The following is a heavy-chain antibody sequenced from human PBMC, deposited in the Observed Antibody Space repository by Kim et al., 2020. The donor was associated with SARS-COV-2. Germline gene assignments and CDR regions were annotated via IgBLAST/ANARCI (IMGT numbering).Heavy chain of an antibody. J-gene: IGHJ6*02. D-gene: IGHD5-18*01. CDR3: ARTGGYSYGLYYYGMDV. CDR2: IYYSGST. CDR1: GGSISSSSYY. V-gene: IGHV4-39*01. Sequence: SETLSLTCTVSGGSISSSSYYWGWIRQPPGKGLEWIGSIYYSGSTSYNPSLKSLVTISVDTSKNQFSLKLSSVTAADTAVYYCARTGGYSYGLYYYGMDVWGQGTTVTVSS.